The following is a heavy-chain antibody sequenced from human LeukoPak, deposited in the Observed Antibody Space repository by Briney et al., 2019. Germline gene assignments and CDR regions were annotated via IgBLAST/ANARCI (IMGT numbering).Heavy chain of an antibody. CDR2: ISGSGGTT. CDR1: GFTFSSYE. Sequence: GGSLRLSCAASGFTFSSYEMNLVRQAPGKGLEWVSGISGSGGTTYYADSVKGRFTISRDNSKNTLYLQMNSLRAEDTAVYYCAKKVAAPGSFDYWGQGTLVTVSS. CDR3: AKKVAAPGSFDY. D-gene: IGHD6-13*01. J-gene: IGHJ4*02. V-gene: IGHV3-23*01.